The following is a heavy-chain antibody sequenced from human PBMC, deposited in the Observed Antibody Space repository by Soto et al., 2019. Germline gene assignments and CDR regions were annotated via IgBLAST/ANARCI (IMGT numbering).Heavy chain of an antibody. J-gene: IGHJ4*02. CDR3: ERAGVTLYYFDY. CDR2: IWYDGSNK. D-gene: IGHD5-18*01. CDR1: GFTFSSYG. Sequence: QVQLVESGGGVVQPGRSLRLSCAASGFTFSSYGMHWVRQAPGKGLEWVAVIWYDGSNKYYAESVKGRFTISRDNSKNTLYLQMNSLRAEDTAVYYCERAGVTLYYFDYWGQGTLVTVSS. V-gene: IGHV3-33*01.